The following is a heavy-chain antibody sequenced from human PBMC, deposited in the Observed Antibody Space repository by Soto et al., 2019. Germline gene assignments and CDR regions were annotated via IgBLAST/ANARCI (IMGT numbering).Heavy chain of an antibody. D-gene: IGHD3-22*01. CDR3: ASFDNYYDSSGYYYVGDAFDI. V-gene: IGHV4-31*03. CDR2: IYYSGST. CDR1: GGSISSGGYY. Sequence: SETLSLTCTVSGGSISSGGYYWSWIRQHPGKGLEWIGYIYYSGSTYYNPSLKSRVTISVDTSKNQFSLKLSSVTAADTAVYYCASFDNYYDSSGYYYVGDAFDIWGQGTMVTVSS. J-gene: IGHJ3*02.